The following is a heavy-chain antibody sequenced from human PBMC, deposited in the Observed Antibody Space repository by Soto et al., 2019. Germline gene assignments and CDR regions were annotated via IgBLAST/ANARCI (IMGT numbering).Heavy chain of an antibody. CDR1: GFTFSSYE. CDR3: AREWANYDTLTGKLDY. J-gene: IGHJ4*02. D-gene: IGHD3-9*01. V-gene: IGHV3-48*03. Sequence: HPGGSLRLSCAASGFTFSSYEMNWVRQAPGKGLEWISYISGSSSAIYYAASVKGRFTTSRDNAKNSLYLQMNSLRAEDTAVYYCAREWANYDTLTGKLDYWGQGTQVTVSS. CDR2: ISGSSSAI.